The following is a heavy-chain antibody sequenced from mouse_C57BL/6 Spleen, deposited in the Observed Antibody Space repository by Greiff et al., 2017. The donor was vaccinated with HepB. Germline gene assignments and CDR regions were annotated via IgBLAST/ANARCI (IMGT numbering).Heavy chain of an antibody. CDR1: GYSITSGYY. CDR2: ISYDGSN. J-gene: IGHJ3*01. D-gene: IGHD2-4*01. V-gene: IGHV3-6*01. CDR3: ARTYDYDFAWFAY. Sequence: DVKLVESGPGLVKPSQSLSLTCSVTGYSITSGYYWNWIRQFPGNKLEWMGYISYDGSNNYNPSLKNRISITRDTSKNQFFLKLNSVTTEDTATYYCARTYDYDFAWFAYWGQGTLVTVSA.